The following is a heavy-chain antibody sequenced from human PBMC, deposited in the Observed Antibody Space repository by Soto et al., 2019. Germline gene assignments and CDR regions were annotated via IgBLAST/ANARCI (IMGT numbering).Heavy chain of an antibody. D-gene: IGHD6-19*01. V-gene: IGHV1-69*13. CDR3: AREEYSSGWYHYNYYYYGMDV. J-gene: IGHJ6*02. CDR1: GGTFSSYA. Sequence: ASVKVSCKASGGTFSSYAISWVRQAPGQGLEWMGGIIPIFGTANYAQKFQGRVTITADESTSTAYMELSSVRSEDTAVYYCAREEYSSGWYHYNYYYYGMDVWGQGTTVTVSS. CDR2: IIPIFGTA.